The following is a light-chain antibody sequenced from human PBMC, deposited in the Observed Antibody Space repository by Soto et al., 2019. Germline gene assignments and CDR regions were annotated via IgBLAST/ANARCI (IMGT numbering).Light chain of an antibody. J-gene: IGKJ1*01. CDR2: KAS. CDR1: QTIDSW. V-gene: IGKV1-5*03. CDR3: QQYHIYSGT. Sequence: DIQMTQSPSTLSSSVGDRVTITCRASQTIDSWLAWYQQRPGKPPNLLIYKASTLASGVPSRFSGSGSGTEFTLPINSLQPDDFATYYCQQYHIYSGTFGQGTKVEIK.